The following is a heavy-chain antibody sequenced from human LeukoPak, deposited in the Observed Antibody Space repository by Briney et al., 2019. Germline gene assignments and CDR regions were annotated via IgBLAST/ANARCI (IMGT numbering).Heavy chain of an antibody. CDR2: IKQDGSET. CDR3: ARDWDY. Sequence: GGSLRLSCAASGFTFSSYGMHWVRQGPGKGLEWVANIKQDGSETYYVGSVKGRFTISRDNAEKSLYLQMNSLRAEDTAVYYCARDWDYWGQGTLVTVSS. D-gene: IGHD1-26*01. CDR1: GFTFSSYG. V-gene: IGHV3-7*01. J-gene: IGHJ4*02.